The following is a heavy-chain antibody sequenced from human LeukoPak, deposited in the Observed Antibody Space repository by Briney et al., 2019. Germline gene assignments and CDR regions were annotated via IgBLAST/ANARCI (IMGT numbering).Heavy chain of an antibody. D-gene: IGHD2-21*02. Sequence: EASVKVSCKASGGTFSSYAISWVRQAPGQGLEWMGRIIPILGIANYAQKFQGRVTITADKSKSTAYMELSSLRSEDTAVYYCAREGVVTAMNYFDYWGQGTLVTVSS. J-gene: IGHJ4*02. CDR2: IIPILGIA. CDR3: AREGVVTAMNYFDY. CDR1: GGTFSSYA. V-gene: IGHV1-69*04.